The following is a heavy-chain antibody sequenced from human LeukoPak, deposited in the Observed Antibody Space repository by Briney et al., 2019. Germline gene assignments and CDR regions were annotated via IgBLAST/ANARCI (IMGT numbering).Heavy chain of an antibody. V-gene: IGHV4-30-2*01. J-gene: IGHJ3*02. D-gene: IGHD6-6*01. CDR2: IYHSGST. Sequence: RPSQTLSLTCAVFGGSISSGGYSWSWIRQPPGKGLEWIGYIYHSGSTYYNPSLKSRVTISVDRSKNQFSLKLSSVTAADTAVYYCARTSIAARRANAFDIWGQGTMVTVSS. CDR3: ARTSIAARRANAFDI. CDR1: GGSISSGGYS.